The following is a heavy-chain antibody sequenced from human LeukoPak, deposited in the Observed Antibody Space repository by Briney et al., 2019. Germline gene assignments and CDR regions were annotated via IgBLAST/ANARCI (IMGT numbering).Heavy chain of an antibody. CDR2: IRYDGNNK. CDR3: SGRDSLDP. CDR1: GFTFSIFD. J-gene: IGHJ5*02. V-gene: IGHV3-30*02. D-gene: IGHD3-10*01. Sequence: GGSLRLSRAPSGFTFSIFDMHWVRHAPGGGLEWVAFIRYDGNNKYYAESVMGRFTISRDNSKNTLYLQINTLRPEDTAVSLPSGRDSLDPWGQGTLVTVSS.